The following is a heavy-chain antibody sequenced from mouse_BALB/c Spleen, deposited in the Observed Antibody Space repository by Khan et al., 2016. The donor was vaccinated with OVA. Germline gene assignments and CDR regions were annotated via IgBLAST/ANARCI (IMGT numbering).Heavy chain of an antibody. CDR3: ARGYDFFAY. J-gene: IGHJ3*01. V-gene: IGHV1-26*01. CDR1: GYSFTGYY. CDR2: VNPNTGYT. Sequence: VQLQQSGPDLVKPGASVKMSCKASGYSFTGYYMNWVKQSHGKSLECIGRVNPNTGYTNYNQKFKGKAILIVDTSSTTAYMELRSLTSEDSAVYCCARGYDFFAYWGQGTLVTVSA. D-gene: IGHD2-14*01.